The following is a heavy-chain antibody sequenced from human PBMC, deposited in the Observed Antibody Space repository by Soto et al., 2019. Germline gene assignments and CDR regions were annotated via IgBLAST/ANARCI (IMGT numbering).Heavy chain of an antibody. CDR1: GFTFSSYG. CDR3: ARTAKITYYDILTGPNWFDP. D-gene: IGHD3-9*01. J-gene: IGHJ5*02. Sequence: GGSLRLSCAASGFTFSSYGMHWVRQAPGKGLEWVAVIWYDGSNKYYADSVKGRFTISRDNSKNTLYLQMNSLRAEDTAVYYCARTAKITYYDILTGPNWFDPWGQGTLVTVSS. CDR2: IWYDGSNK. V-gene: IGHV3-33*01.